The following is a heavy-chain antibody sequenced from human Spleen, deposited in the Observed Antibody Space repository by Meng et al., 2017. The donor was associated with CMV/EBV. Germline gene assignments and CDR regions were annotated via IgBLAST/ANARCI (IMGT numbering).Heavy chain of an antibody. J-gene: IGHJ3*02. CDR3: ARVGEYYDSGGYTDDDFDI. V-gene: IGHV3-74*01. Sequence: GGSLRPSGAASGFTFSSYWMHWVRQAPGKGLVWVSRINSAGSSTSYADSVKGRFTISRDNAKNTLYLQMNSLRAEDTAVYYCARVGEYYDSGGYTDDDFDIWGQGTMVTVSS. D-gene: IGHD3-22*01. CDR1: GFTFSSYW. CDR2: INSAGSST.